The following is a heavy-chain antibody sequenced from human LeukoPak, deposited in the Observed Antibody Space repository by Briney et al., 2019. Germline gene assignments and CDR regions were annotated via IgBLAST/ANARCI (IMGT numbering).Heavy chain of an antibody. CDR2: IYYSGST. CDR1: GGSISSSSYY. Sequence: TSETLSLTCTVSGGSISSSSYYWGWIRQPPGKGLEWIGSIYYSGSTYYNPSLKSRVTISVDTSKNQFSLKLSSVTAADTAVYYCARGPLGLLWFGELSIDIWGQGTMVTVSS. J-gene: IGHJ3*02. D-gene: IGHD3-10*01. V-gene: IGHV4-39*07. CDR3: ARGPLGLLWFGELSIDI.